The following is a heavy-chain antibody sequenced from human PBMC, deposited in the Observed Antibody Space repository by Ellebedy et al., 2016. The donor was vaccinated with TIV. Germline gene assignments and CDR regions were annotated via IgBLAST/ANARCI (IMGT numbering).Heavy chain of an antibody. CDR2: IYYSGIA. Sequence: MPSETLSLTCSVSGGSISSYYWSWVRQSPGKGLEWIGNIYYSGIANYNPSLKSRVTISVDTSKNQFSLKLSSVTAADTAVYYCARMRYCGGDCWYFDYWGQGTLVTVSS. CDR3: ARMRYCGGDCWYFDY. V-gene: IGHV4-59*12. J-gene: IGHJ4*02. CDR1: GGSISSYY. D-gene: IGHD2-21*02.